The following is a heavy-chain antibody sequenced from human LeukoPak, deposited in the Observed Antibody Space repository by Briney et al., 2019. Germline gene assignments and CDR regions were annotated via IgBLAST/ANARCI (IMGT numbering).Heavy chain of an antibody. J-gene: IGHJ4*02. Sequence: GGALRLSCAAPGFSFISYGMHWVRQAPAKGLEWVAFILNDGSNTYYADSVKGRFTISRDNSKNTLYLQMNSLRTEDTAVYYCARTRWLLDYWGQGTLVTVSS. CDR1: GFSFISYG. V-gene: IGHV3-30*02. D-gene: IGHD3-22*01. CDR3: ARTRWLLDY. CDR2: ILNDGSNT.